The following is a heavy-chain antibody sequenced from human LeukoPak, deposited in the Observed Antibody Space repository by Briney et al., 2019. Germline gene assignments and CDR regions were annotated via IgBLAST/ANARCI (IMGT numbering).Heavy chain of an antibody. CDR1: GFTFSSYE. CDR3: AKGKQGFSGGDYFDY. Sequence: GGSLRLSCAASGFTFSSYEMNWVRQAPGKGLEWVSYISSSGSTIYYADSVKGRFTISRDNSKNTLYLQMNSLRAEDTAVYYCAKGKQGFSGGDYFDYWGQGTLVTVSS. CDR2: ISSSGSTI. J-gene: IGHJ4*02. D-gene: IGHD3-10*01. V-gene: IGHV3-48*03.